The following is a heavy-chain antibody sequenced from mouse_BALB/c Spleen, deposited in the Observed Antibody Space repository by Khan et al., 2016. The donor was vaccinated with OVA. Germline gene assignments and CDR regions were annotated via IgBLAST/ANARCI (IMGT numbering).Heavy chain of an antibody. V-gene: IGHV1-85*01. D-gene: IGHD2-14*01. J-gene: IGHJ3*01. CDR2: IFPGDGST. Sequence: QVQLQQSGAELVKPGTSVKLSCKASGYTFTSYDINWVRQRPEQGLDWIGWIFPGDGSTKYNEKFKGKATLTTDKSSSTAYMQLSRLTSEDSAFYFCARVGYGGFAYWGPGTLVTVSA. CDR1: GYTFTSYD. CDR3: ARVGYGGFAY.